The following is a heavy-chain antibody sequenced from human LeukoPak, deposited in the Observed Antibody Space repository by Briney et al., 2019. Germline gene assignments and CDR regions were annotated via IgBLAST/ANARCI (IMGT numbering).Heavy chain of an antibody. D-gene: IGHD3-10*01. J-gene: IGHJ4*02. CDR1: GFTFSDYY. CDR3: AKLYYHGSGSFDY. Sequence: GGSLRLSCAASGFTFSDYYMSWIRQAPGKGLEWVSYISSSDSTIYYADSVKGRFTISRDNSKNTLYLQMNSLRAEDTAVYYCAKLYYHGSGSFDYWGQGTLVTVSS. CDR2: ISSSDSTI. V-gene: IGHV3-11*01.